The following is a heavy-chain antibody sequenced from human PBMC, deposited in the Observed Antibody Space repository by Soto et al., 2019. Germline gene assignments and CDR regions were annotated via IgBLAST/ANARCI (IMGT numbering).Heavy chain of an antibody. CDR1: CGSSISSSYY. V-gene: IGHV4-39*01. Sequence: SETLSLTCTVSCGSSISSSYYWGWIRQPPGKGLEWIGSIYYSGSTYYNPSLKSRVTISVDTSKNQFSLKLSSVTAADTAVYYCARSRGYSGYDLPPDAFDIWGQGTMVTVSS. J-gene: IGHJ3*02. CDR3: ARSRGYSGYDLPPDAFDI. D-gene: IGHD5-12*01. CDR2: IYYSGST.